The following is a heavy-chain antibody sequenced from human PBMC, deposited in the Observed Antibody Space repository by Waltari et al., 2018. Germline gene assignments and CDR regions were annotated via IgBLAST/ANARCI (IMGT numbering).Heavy chain of an antibody. CDR1: GCTFLDYY. J-gene: IGHJ4*02. Sequence: QMQLVGSGGGWVQHGGAVRLSCEASGCTFLDYYMSWIRRAPGTGLEWVSYISSSGSTIYYADSVKGRFTISRDNAKNSLYLQMNSLRAEDTAVYYCARVGQGYYWGQGTLVTVSS. CDR2: ISSSGSTI. V-gene: IGHV3-11*04. CDR3: ARVGQGYY.